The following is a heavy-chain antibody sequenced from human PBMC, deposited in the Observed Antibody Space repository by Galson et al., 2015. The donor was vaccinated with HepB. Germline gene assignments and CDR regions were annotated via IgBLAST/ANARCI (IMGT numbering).Heavy chain of an antibody. Sequence: SLRLSCAASGFTFSRYAMSWVRQAPGKGLEWVSAISGSGGSTYYADSVKGRFTISRDNSKNTLYLQMNSLRAEDTAVYYCARVVYDSSGYYYIFNYWGQGTLVTVSS. CDR1: GFTFSRYA. CDR2: ISGSGGST. CDR3: ARVVYDSSGYYYIFNY. J-gene: IGHJ4*02. D-gene: IGHD3-22*01. V-gene: IGHV3-23*01.